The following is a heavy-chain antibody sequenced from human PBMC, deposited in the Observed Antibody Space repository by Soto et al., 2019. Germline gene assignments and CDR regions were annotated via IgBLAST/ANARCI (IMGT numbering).Heavy chain of an antibody. Sequence: SGPTLVNPTQTLTLTWTFSGFSLSTSGVGGGWIRQPPGKALEWLALIYWNDDKRYSPSLKSRLTITKDTSKNQVVLTMTNMDPVDTATYYCAHSAGHSSSWYKYFDYWGQGTLVTVSS. D-gene: IGHD6-13*01. J-gene: IGHJ4*02. CDR1: GFSLSTSGVG. V-gene: IGHV2-5*01. CDR2: IYWNDDK. CDR3: AHSAGHSSSWYKYFDY.